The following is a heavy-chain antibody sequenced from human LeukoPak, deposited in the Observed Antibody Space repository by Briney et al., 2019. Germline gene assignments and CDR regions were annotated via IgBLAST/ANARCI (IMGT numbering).Heavy chain of an antibody. Sequence: SETLSLTCSVSGGSISTYSWNWIRQPAGKGLEWIGRIFPSGTTKYHPPLKSRVTMSVDTSKNHFSLRLTSVTAADTAVYYCAREGGGFDYWGQGTLVTVSS. CDR2: IFPSGTT. V-gene: IGHV4-4*07. D-gene: IGHD3-16*01. CDR1: GGSISTYS. J-gene: IGHJ4*02. CDR3: AREGGGFDY.